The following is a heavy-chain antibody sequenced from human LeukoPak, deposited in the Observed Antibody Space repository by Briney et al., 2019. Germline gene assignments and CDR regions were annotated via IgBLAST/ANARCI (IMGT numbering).Heavy chain of an antibody. D-gene: IGHD2-2*01. CDR3: ARDLRSAVVPAASWFDP. J-gene: IGHJ5*02. Sequence: GGSLRLSCAASGFPFDDYGMSWVRQAPGKGLEWVSGINWSGGSTGYADSVKGRFTISRDNAKNSLYLQMNSLRAEDTALYYCARDLRSAVVPAASWFDPWSQGTLVTVSS. V-gene: IGHV3-20*04. CDR2: INWSGGST. CDR1: GFPFDDYG.